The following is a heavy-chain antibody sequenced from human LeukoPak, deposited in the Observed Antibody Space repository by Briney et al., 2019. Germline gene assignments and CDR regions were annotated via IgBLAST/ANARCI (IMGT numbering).Heavy chain of an antibody. CDR1: GFTFSSYV. CDR2: ISYDGSNE. CDR3: ARDWYYAPDY. D-gene: IGHD2-2*01. Sequence: GGSLRLSCAASGFTFSSYVMHWVRQAPGKGLEWVAIISYDGSNEYYADSVKGRFTISRDNAKNTLYLLMNSLRAEDTAVYYCARDWYYAPDYWGQGALVTVSS. V-gene: IGHV3-30*04. J-gene: IGHJ4*02.